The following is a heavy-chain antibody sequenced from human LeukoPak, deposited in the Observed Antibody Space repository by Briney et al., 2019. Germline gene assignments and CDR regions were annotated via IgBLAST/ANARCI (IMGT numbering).Heavy chain of an antibody. CDR2: IYHSGDT. V-gene: IGHV4-4*02. CDR3: VASGDYFFNH. CDR1: GGSVSNHNW. Sequence: PSGTLSLTCAISGGSVSNHNWWTWVRQPPGKGLEWIGEIYHSGDTNYNPSLKSRVAMSVDKSKNHFSLRLSSVTAAVTAVYYCVASGDYFFNHWGQGTLVTVSS. D-gene: IGHD4-17*01. J-gene: IGHJ4*02.